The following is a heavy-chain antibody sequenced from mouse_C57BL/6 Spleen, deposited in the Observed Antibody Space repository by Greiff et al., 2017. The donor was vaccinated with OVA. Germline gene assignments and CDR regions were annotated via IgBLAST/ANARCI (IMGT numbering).Heavy chain of an antibody. CDR2: IDPETGGT. V-gene: IGHV1-15*01. J-gene: IGHJ4*01. Sequence: QVQLQQSGAELVRPGASVTLSCKASGYTFTDYEMHWVKQTPVHGLEWIGAIDPETGGTAYNQKFKGKAILTADKSSSTAYMELRSLTSEDSAVYYCTGIIYYDYDRVMDYWGQGTSVTVSS. CDR1: GYTFTDYE. CDR3: TGIIYYDYDRVMDY. D-gene: IGHD2-4*01.